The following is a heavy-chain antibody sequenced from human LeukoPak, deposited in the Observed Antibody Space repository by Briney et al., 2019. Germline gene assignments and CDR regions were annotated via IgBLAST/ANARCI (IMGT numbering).Heavy chain of an antibody. CDR2: MNPNSGNT. CDR1: GYTFTSYD. V-gene: IGHV1-8*01. J-gene: IGHJ5*02. CDR3: ARGRHESNWFDP. Sequence: ASVKVSCKASGYTFTSYDINWVRQATGQGLEWMGWMNPNSGNTGYAQKFQGRVTMTRNTSISTAYMELSSLRSEDTAVYYCARGRHESNWFDPWGQGTLVTVYS.